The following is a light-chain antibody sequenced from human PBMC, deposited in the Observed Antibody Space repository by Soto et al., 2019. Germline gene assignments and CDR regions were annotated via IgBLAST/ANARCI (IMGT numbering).Light chain of an antibody. CDR3: KQYGDGPLP. CDR2: ATS. CDR1: QSVGNN. Sequence: EIVVTQSPATLSVSPGERATLSCRASQSVGNNFAWYQQKPGQAPRLLIFATSTRATGVPARFSGSGSGTEFTLTISALRSEVFAFNYGKQYGDGPLPFGGGARVE. V-gene: IGKV3-15*01. J-gene: IGKJ4*01.